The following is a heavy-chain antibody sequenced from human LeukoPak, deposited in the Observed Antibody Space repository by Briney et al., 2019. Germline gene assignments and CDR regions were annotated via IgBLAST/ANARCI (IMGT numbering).Heavy chain of an antibody. D-gene: IGHD3-10*01. CDR3: AREYGTPMVRGVILNWFDP. CDR2: IYYSGST. Sequence: SETLSLTCTVSGGSISSYYWSWIRQPPGKGLEWIGYIYYSGSTNYNPSLKSRVTISVDTSKNQFSLKLSSVTAADTAVYYCAREYGTPMVRGVILNWFDPWGQGTLVTVSA. V-gene: IGHV4-59*01. CDR1: GGSISSYY. J-gene: IGHJ5*02.